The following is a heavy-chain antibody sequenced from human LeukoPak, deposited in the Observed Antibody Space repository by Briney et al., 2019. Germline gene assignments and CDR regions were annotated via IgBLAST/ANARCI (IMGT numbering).Heavy chain of an antibody. V-gene: IGHV1-2*02. J-gene: IGHJ4*02. CDR2: MNPNSGGT. CDR1: GYTFTVNY. Sequence: ASVKVSCKPSGYTFTVNYLRWVRQAPGQGLEWVGWMNPNSGGTGYAQKFQGRVTMTRDTSISTAYMELSSLTSDDTAVYYCTGGAGTSWFDYWGQGSLVTVSS. CDR3: TGGAGTSWFDY. D-gene: IGHD2-2*01.